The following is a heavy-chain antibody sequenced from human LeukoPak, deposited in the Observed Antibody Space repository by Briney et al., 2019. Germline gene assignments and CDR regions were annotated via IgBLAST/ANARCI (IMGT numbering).Heavy chain of an antibody. J-gene: IGHJ4*02. CDR1: GFTFSSYA. CDR3: AKDRSCTNDICHGDFHY. Sequence: GGSLRLSCAASGFTFSSYAVSWVRQAPGKGLEWVSSISGSGGSTYSADSVKGRFTISRDNSKNTLYLQMNSLRAEDTALYYCAKDRSCTNDICHGDFHYWGQGTLVTVSS. CDR2: ISGSGGST. V-gene: IGHV3-23*01. D-gene: IGHD2-8*01.